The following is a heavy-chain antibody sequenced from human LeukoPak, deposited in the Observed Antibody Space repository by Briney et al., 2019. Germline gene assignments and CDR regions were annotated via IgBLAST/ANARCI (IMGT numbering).Heavy chain of an antibody. CDR3: ARSWDERLNFDY. CDR1: GFTVSARY. D-gene: IGHD1-1*01. Sequence: GGSLRLSCAASGFTVSARYMSWVRQAPGKGLEWLSVIHSGGTTDYTDSVRGRFTISRDNSKNILYLQMNSLTTEDTVVYYCARSWDERLNFDYWGQGTLVTVSS. CDR2: IHSGGTT. V-gene: IGHV3-66*02. J-gene: IGHJ4*02.